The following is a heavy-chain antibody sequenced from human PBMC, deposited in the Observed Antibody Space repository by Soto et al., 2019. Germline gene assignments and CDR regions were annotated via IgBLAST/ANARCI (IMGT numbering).Heavy chain of an antibody. D-gene: IGHD3-10*01. V-gene: IGHV4-59*13. CDR1: GGSISTYY. CDR3: ARGTYYADRDLVLEY. Sequence: QVRLQESGPGLVKPSETLSLTCTVFGGSISTYYWSWIRQPPGRGLEYIGYIDYRGNTKYNPSLKGRLTILVDTSRNQFSLTMSSVSAADTAVYYCARGTYYADRDLVLEYWGQGSLVTVSS. CDR2: IDYRGNT. J-gene: IGHJ4*02.